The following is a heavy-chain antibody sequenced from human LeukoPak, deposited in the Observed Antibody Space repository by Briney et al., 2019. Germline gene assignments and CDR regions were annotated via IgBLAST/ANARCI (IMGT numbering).Heavy chain of an antibody. CDR2: INPNSGRT. CDR3: ARTYYYGSGSDYSGHTPLFYWFDP. V-gene: IGHV1-2*02. D-gene: IGHD3-10*01. J-gene: IGHJ5*02. Sequence: ASVKVSCKASGYTFTGYYMHWVRQAPGQGREWMGWINPNSGRTNYAQKSQRRVTMNRDTSISTAYMELSRLRADDTAVYYCARTYYYGSGSDYSGHTPLFYWFDPWGQGTLVTVSS. CDR1: GYTFTGYY.